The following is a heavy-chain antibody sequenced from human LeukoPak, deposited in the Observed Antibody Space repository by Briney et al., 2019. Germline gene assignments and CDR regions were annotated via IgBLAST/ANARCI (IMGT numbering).Heavy chain of an antibody. J-gene: IGHJ2*01. V-gene: IGHV3-23*01. Sequence: PGGSLRLSCAASGFTFSDYGMSWVRQAPGKGLEWVSTIGGRGGSTYYADSVKGRFTISRDNSKNTLYLQMNSLRPEDTAMYYCARRWYFDLWGRGTLVTVSS. CDR2: IGGRGGST. D-gene: IGHD5-24*01. CDR3: ARRWYFDL. CDR1: GFTFSDYG.